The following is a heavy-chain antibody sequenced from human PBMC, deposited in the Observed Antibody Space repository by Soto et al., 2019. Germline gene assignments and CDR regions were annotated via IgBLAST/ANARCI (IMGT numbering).Heavy chain of an antibody. J-gene: IGHJ6*02. Sequence: PSQTLSLTCAISGDSFSSNSAAWNWIRQSPSRGLEWLGRTYYRSKWYNDYAVSVKSRITINPDTSKNQFSLQLNSVTPEDTAVYYCAREGQQLRLWYYGMDVWGQGTTVTVSS. CDR2: TYYRSKWYN. D-gene: IGHD6-13*01. CDR1: GDSFSSNSAA. CDR3: AREGQQLRLWYYGMDV. V-gene: IGHV6-1*01.